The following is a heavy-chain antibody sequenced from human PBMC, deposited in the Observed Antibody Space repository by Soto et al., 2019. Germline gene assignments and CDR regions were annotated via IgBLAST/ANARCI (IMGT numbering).Heavy chain of an antibody. D-gene: IGHD3-16*02. CDR1: GYTFTAYA. V-gene: IGHV1-3*05. CDR3: TRSAISPYGGLIGPFDY. CDR2: INPANGNT. Sequence: QVQLAQSGAEERKPGASVKVSCEATGYTFTAYAMHWVRQAPGQRLEWMGWINPANGNTKSSQKFQGRLTITSDTSANTVYMELNSLTSEDTAMYYCTRSAISPYGGLIGPFDYWGQGNLVTVSS. J-gene: IGHJ4*02.